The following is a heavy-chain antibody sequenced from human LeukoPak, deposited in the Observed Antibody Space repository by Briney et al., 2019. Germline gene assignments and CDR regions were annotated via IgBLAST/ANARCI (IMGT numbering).Heavy chain of an antibody. CDR1: GYTFTSYG. CDR2: ISAYNGNT. CDR3: AREGYSSGWHDAFDI. D-gene: IGHD6-19*01. J-gene: IGHJ3*02. V-gene: IGHV1-18*01. Sequence: ASAKVSCKASGYTFTSYGISWVRQAPGQGLEWMGWISAYNGNTNYAQKLQGRVTMTTDTSTSTAYMELRSLRSDDTAVYYCAREGYSSGWHDAFDIWGQGTMVTVSS.